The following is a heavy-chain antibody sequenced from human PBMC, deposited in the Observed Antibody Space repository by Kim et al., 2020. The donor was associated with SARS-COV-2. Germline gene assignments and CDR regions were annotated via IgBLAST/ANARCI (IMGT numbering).Heavy chain of an antibody. J-gene: IGHJ4*02. Sequence: NYSPSFQGHVTIAADKSISTAYLQWSSLKASDTAMYYCATQTGTTALVDYWGQGTLVTVSS. CDR3: ATQTGTTALVDY. V-gene: IGHV5-10-1*01. D-gene: IGHD1-7*01.